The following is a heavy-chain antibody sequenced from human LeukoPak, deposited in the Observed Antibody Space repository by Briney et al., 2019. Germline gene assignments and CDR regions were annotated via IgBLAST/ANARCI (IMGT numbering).Heavy chain of an antibody. V-gene: IGHV1-69*13. CDR2: IIPIFGTA. D-gene: IGHD3-10*01. CDR3: ARGDRLGYYGSGSYYPSSNYYYYMDV. CDR1: GGTFSSYA. J-gene: IGHJ6*03. Sequence: SVKVSCKASGGTFSSYAISWVRQAPGQGLEWMGGIIPIFGTANYAQKFQGRVTITADESTSTAYMGLSSLRSEDTAVYYCARGDRLGYYGSGSYYPSSNYYYYMDVWGKGTTVTISS.